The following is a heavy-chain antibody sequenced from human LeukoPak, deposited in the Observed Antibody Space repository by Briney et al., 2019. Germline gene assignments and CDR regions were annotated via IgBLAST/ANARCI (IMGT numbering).Heavy chain of an antibody. D-gene: IGHD6-19*01. V-gene: IGHV1-69*06. Sequence: SVKVSCKASGGTFSSYAISWVRQAPGQGLEWMGGIIPIFGTANYAQKFQGRVTITADKSTSTAYMELSSLRSEDTAVYYCARSLPRIAVAGTLRWFDPWGQGTLVTVSS. CDR3: ARSLPRIAVAGTLRWFDP. J-gene: IGHJ5*02. CDR2: IIPIFGTA. CDR1: GGTFSSYA.